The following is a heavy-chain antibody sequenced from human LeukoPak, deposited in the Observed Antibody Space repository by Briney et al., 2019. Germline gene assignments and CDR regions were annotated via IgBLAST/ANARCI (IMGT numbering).Heavy chain of an antibody. CDR1: GYSISSGYY. J-gene: IGHJ5*02. CDR3: ARHKAGRRRYYYDSSGMPFGGNWFDP. V-gene: IGHV4-38-2*02. Sequence: SETLSLTCTVSGYSISSGYYWGWIRQPPGKGLEWIGSIYHSGSTYYNPSLKSRVTISVDTSKNQFSLKLSSVTAADTAVYYCARHKAGRRRYYYDSSGMPFGGNWFDPWGQGTLVTVSS. D-gene: IGHD3-22*01. CDR2: IYHSGST.